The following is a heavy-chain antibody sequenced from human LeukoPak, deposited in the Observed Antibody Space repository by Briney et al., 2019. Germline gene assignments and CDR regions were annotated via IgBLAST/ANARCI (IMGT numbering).Heavy chain of an antibody. CDR2: ISSSSSTI. D-gene: IGHD5-18*01. V-gene: IGHV3-48*02. Sequence: PGGSLRLSCAASGFTLISYSMNWVRQAPGKGLEWVSYISSSSSTIYYADSVKGRFTISRDNAKNSLYLQMNSLRDEDTAVYYCARAHVRYSYGSVDYWGQGALVTVSS. J-gene: IGHJ4*02. CDR1: GFTLISYS. CDR3: ARAHVRYSYGSVDY.